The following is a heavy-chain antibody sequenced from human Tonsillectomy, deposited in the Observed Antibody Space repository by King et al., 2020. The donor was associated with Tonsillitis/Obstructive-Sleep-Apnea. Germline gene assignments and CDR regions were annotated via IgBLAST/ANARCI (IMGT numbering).Heavy chain of an antibody. V-gene: IGHV4-59*01. J-gene: IGHJ6*03. Sequence: QLQASGPGLVKPSETLSLTCTVSGGSISSYYWSWIGQPPGKGLEWIGYIYYSGSTNYNPSLKSRVTISVDTSKNQFSLKLSSVTAADTAVYYCARASRFLDYMDVWGKGTTVTVSS. CDR1: GGSISSYY. CDR2: IYYSGST. D-gene: IGHD3-3*01. CDR3: ARASRFLDYMDV.